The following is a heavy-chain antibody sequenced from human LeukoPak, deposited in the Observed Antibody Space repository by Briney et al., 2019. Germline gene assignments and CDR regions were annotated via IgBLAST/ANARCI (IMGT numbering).Heavy chain of an antibody. Sequence: PGGSLRLSCAAYGFTFSSYAMSWVRQAPGKGLEWVSAISGSGGSTYYADSVKGRFTISRDNSKNTLYLQMNSLRAEDTAVYYRAKALDIVATTNAFDIWGQGTMVTVSS. CDR2: ISGSGGST. J-gene: IGHJ3*02. V-gene: IGHV3-23*01. CDR3: AKALDIVATTNAFDI. D-gene: IGHD5-12*01. CDR1: GFTFSSYA.